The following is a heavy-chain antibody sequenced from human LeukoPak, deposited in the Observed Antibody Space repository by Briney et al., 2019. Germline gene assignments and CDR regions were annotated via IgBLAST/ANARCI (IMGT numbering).Heavy chain of an antibody. Sequence: SQSLSLTCAISGDSVSSSSAAWNWIRQSPSRGLEWLGRTYYRSKWYYAYSVSVKSRITISPDTSKNQFSLQLNSVTPEDTALYYCARERDYTIEDWGQGTLVTVSS. D-gene: IGHD4-11*01. CDR2: TYYRSKWYY. CDR3: ARERDYTIED. CDR1: GDSVSSSSAA. J-gene: IGHJ4*02. V-gene: IGHV6-1*01.